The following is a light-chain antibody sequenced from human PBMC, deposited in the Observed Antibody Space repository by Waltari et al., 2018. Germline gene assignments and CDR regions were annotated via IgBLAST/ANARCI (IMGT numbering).Light chain of an antibody. CDR3: QHYLRLPVA. J-gene: IGKJ1*01. V-gene: IGKV3-20*01. CDR2: GAS. Sequence: EMVLTQSPGTLSLSPWERAIVSCRASQSVGRTLAWYQQKPGQAPRHLIYGASNRATGIPDRFIGSGSGTDFSLTISGLEPEDSAVYYCQHYLRLPVAFGQGTKVEIK. CDR1: QSVGRT.